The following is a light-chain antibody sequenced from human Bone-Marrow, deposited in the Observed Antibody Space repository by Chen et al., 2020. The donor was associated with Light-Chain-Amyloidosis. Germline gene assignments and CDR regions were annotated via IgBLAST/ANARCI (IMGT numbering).Light chain of an antibody. V-gene: IGLV3-25*03. CDR1: DFTTKY. J-gene: IGLJ2*01. CDR2: RDT. Sequence: SYELTQPPSVSVSPGQTARITCSGDDFTTKYAYWYKEKPGKAPVLVIHRDTERPSGISERFSGSSSGTTATLTISGVQAEYEADYHCQSADSSGTYEVIFGGGTKLTVL. CDR3: QSADSSGTYEVI.